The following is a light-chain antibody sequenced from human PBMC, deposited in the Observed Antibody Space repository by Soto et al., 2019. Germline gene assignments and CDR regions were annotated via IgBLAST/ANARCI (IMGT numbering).Light chain of an antibody. CDR3: SSFTRSTTGV. CDR1: SSDVGGYNY. Sequence: QSALTQPASVYGSLGQSITISCTGTSSDVGGYNYVSWFQQHPGKAPKLIIYEVTNRPSGVSHRFSGSKSGNTASLTISGLQAEDEADYYCSSFTRSTTGVFGGGPKLTVL. CDR2: EVT. V-gene: IGLV2-14*03. J-gene: IGLJ3*02.